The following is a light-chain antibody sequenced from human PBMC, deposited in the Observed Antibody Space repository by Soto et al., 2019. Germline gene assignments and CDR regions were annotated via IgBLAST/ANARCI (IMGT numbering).Light chain of an antibody. CDR2: AAS. V-gene: IGKV1-39*01. Sequence: DIQMTQSPSSLSASVGDRVTITCRACQIISSYLNWYQHKPGRAPDLLIYAASSLQSGVPSRFSGSGSGTDFTLTISSLQPEDFATYYCQQSYSTPRRFGQGSNVAIK. CDR1: QIISSY. J-gene: IGKJ1*01. CDR3: QQSYSTPRR.